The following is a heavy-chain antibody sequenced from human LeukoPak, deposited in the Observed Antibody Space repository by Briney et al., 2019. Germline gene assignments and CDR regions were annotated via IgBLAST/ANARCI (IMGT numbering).Heavy chain of an antibody. D-gene: IGHD4-11*01. V-gene: IGHV3-21*01. CDR3: AKDPLTTVDY. Sequence: GGSLRPSCAASGFTFSSYSMNWVRQAPGKGLEWVSSISSSSSFIYYADSVKGRFTIPRDNAKNSLYLQMNSLRVEDTAVYYCAKDPLTTVDYWGQGSLVTVSS. J-gene: IGHJ4*02. CDR2: ISSSSSFI. CDR1: GFTFSSYS.